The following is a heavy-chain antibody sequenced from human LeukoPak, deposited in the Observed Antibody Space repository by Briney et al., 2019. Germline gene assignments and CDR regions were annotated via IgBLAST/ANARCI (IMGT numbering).Heavy chain of an antibody. D-gene: IGHD1-26*01. CDR1: GYSFISYG. CDR3: ARTSGNYDY. V-gene: IGHV1-18*01. Sequence: ASVKVSCKASGYSFISYGITWVRQAPGQGLEWMGWISPNNGNTNYAQKVQDRVTSTTDASTRTAYMELRSLRSDGTAMYYCARTSGNYDYWGQGTLVTVSS. J-gene: IGHJ4*02. CDR2: ISPNNGNT.